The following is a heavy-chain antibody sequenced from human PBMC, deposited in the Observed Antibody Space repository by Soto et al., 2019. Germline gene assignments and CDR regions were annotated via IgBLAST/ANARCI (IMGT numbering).Heavy chain of an antibody. CDR3: ARAPHYYDSSGYLGY. CDR1: GFTVSSNY. J-gene: IGHJ4*02. D-gene: IGHD3-22*01. CDR2: IYSGGST. Sequence: EVQLVESGGGLIQPGGSLRLSCAASGFTVSSNYMSWVRQAPGKGLEWVSVIYSGGSTYYADSVKGRFTISRDNSKNTLYLQMNSLRAEDTAVYYCARAPHYYDSSGYLGYWGQGTLVTVSS. V-gene: IGHV3-53*01.